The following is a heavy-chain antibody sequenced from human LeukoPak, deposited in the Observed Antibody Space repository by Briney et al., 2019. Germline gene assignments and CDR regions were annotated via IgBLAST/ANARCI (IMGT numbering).Heavy chain of an antibody. CDR2: ISSSSSYI. Sequence: PGGSLRLSCAASGFTFSSYSMNWVRQAPGKGLEWVSSISSSSSYIYYADSVKGRFTISRDNAKNSLYLQMNSLRAEGTAVYYCARDHGYYDSSGFDYWGQGTLVTVSS. J-gene: IGHJ4*02. V-gene: IGHV3-21*01. D-gene: IGHD3-22*01. CDR1: GFTFSSYS. CDR3: ARDHGYYDSSGFDY.